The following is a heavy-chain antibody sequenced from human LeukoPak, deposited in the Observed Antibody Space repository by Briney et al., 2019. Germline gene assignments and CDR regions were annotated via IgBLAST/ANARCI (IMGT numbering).Heavy chain of an antibody. D-gene: IGHD3-3*01. Sequence: GGSLRLSCAASGFTVSSNYMSWVRQAPGKGLEWVSVIYSGGSTYYADSVKGRFTIPRDNSKNTLYLQMNSLRAEDTAVYYCARDYYDRNWFDPWGQGTLVTVSS. CDR1: GFTVSSNY. V-gene: IGHV3-53*05. CDR3: ARDYYDRNWFDP. J-gene: IGHJ5*02. CDR2: IYSGGST.